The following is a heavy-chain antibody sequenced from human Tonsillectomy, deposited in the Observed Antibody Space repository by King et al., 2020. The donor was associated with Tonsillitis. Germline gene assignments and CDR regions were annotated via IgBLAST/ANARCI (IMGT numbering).Heavy chain of an antibody. Sequence: VQLQESGPGLVKPSETLSLTCTVSGGSISSYYWSWIRQPAGKGLAWIGRIYTSGSTNYNPSLKSRVTMSVDTSKNQFSLKLSSVTAADTAVYYCARDQRGSYGMDVWGQGTTVTVSS. CDR1: GGSISSYY. J-gene: IGHJ6*02. V-gene: IGHV4-4*07. CDR3: ARDQRGSYGMDV. CDR2: IYTSGST.